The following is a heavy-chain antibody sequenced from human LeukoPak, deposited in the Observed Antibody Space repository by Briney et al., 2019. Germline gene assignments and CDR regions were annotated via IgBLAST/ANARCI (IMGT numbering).Heavy chain of an antibody. D-gene: IGHD2-21*01. V-gene: IGHV3-21*01. CDR3: VRRVAAALRFFGY. J-gene: IGHJ4*02. CDR2: ISSGSGYI. Sequence: GGSLRLSCAVSGVTISGSGIHWVRQAPGKGLEWVSSISSGSGYIYYADSVKGRFTISRDNAKKSLYLQMNSLRAEDTAVYYCVRRVAAALRFFGYGGQGTLVTVSS. CDR1: GVTISGSG.